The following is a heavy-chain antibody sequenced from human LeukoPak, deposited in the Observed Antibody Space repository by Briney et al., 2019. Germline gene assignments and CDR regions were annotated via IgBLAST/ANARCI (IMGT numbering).Heavy chain of an antibody. CDR2: IYHSGST. D-gene: IGHD2-8*01. CDR1: GGSISSSNW. J-gene: IGHJ5*02. V-gene: IGHV4-4*02. CDR3: AREGLYGRQNWFDP. Sequence: SETLSLTCAVSGGSISSSNWWSWVRQPPGKGLEWIGEIYHSGSTNYNPSLKSRVTISVDRSKNQFSLKLSSVTAADTAVYYCAREGLYGRQNWFDPWGQGTLVTVSS.